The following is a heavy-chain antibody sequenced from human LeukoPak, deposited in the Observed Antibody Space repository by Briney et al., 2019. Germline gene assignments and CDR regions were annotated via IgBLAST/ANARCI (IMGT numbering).Heavy chain of an antibody. CDR1: GFTFSSYA. J-gene: IGHJ5*02. CDR2: INSDGSST. D-gene: IGHD2/OR15-2a*01. CDR3: ARGKTSQNIVTRKTYNWFDP. Sequence: QPGGSLRLSCAASGFTFSSYAMSWVRQAPGKGLVWVPRINSDGSSTSYADSVKGRFTISRDNAKNTLYLQMNSLRAEDTAVYYCARGKTSQNIVTRKTYNWFDPWGQGTLVTVSS. V-gene: IGHV3-74*01.